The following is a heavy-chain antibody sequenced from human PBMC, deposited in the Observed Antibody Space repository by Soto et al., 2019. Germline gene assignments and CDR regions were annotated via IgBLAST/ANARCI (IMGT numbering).Heavy chain of an antibody. V-gene: IGHV4-59*01. CDR3: ARGTLTSYFDC. CDR1: GGSISSYY. J-gene: IGHJ4*02. CDR2: FYYSGST. Sequence: QVQLQESGPGLVKPSETLSLTCTVSGGSISSYYWSWIRQPPGKGLEWIGYFYYSGSTNYNPSRKSRVTLSVDTSKNQFSLKLSSVTAADTAVYYCARGTLTSYFDCWGQGTLVIVPS.